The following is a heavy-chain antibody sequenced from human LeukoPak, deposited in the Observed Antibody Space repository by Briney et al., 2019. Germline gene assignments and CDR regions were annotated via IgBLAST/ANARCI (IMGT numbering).Heavy chain of an antibody. CDR2: ISPSGTT. CDR3: ARVSYQEGVDY. CDR1: GGSINGGNYY. Sequence: PSQTLSLTCTVSGGSINGGNYYWTWIRQPAGKGLEWIGRISPSGTTNYNPSLTSRVAISVDTSKNQFSLKLSFVTAADTAVYYCARVSYQEGVDYWGQGTLVTVSS. V-gene: IGHV4-61*02. D-gene: IGHD2-2*01. J-gene: IGHJ4*02.